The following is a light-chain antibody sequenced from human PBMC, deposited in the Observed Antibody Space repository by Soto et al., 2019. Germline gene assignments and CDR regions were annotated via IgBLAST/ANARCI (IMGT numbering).Light chain of an antibody. CDR2: AAS. J-gene: IGKJ1*01. V-gene: IGKV1-39*01. Sequence: DIQMTQSPSSLSASVGDRVTISCRASQSIRNYVSWYQQKPGTAPKLLNRAASTLQSGVPSRFIGSGSGTDFTLTISSLQIEDFATYFCQQTDSTPQTFGQGTNVEI. CDR3: QQTDSTPQT. CDR1: QSIRNY.